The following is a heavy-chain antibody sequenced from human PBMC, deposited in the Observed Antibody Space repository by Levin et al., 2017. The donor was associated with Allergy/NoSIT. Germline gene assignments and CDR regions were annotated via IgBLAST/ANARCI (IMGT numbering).Heavy chain of an antibody. CDR2: IKRKIDGETT. J-gene: IGHJ4*02. CDR3: ADPQATIFT. Sequence: TGGSLRLSCVTSGFTFSNAWMSWVRQAPGKGLEWVGRIKRKIDGETTDYAAPVEGRFTISRDDAKNTLFLQMNNLKTEDTAIYYCADPQATIFTWGRGTLVTVSS. V-gene: IGHV3-15*01. CDR1: GFTFSNAW. D-gene: IGHD5-24*01.